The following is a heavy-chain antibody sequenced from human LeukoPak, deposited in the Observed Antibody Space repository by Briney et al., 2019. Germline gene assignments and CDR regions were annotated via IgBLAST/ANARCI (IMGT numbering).Heavy chain of an antibody. Sequence: ASVKVSCKASGYTFTSYGISWVRQAPGQGLEWMGWISAYAQKLQGRVTLTRDTSTSTVFMELSSLRSEDTAVYYCARAGGWAREDYKGDAFDIWGQGTMVTVSS. CDR1: GYTFTSYG. CDR2: ISA. D-gene: IGHD6-19*01. J-gene: IGHJ3*02. V-gene: IGHV1-18*01. CDR3: ARAGGWAREDYKGDAFDI.